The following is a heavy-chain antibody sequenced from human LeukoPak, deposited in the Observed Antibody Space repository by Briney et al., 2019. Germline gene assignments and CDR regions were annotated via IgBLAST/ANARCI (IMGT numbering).Heavy chain of an antibody. V-gene: IGHV4-30-2*01. CDR2: IYHSGST. Sequence: PSQTLSLTCAVSGGSISSGGYSWSWIRQPPGKGLEWIGYIYHSGSTYYNPSLKSRVTISVDRSKNQFSLKLSSVTAADTAVYYCARDRVTMVRGVIGLYYFDYWGQGTLVTVSS. CDR3: ARDRVTMVRGVIGLYYFDY. J-gene: IGHJ4*02. CDR1: GGSISSGGYS. D-gene: IGHD3-10*01.